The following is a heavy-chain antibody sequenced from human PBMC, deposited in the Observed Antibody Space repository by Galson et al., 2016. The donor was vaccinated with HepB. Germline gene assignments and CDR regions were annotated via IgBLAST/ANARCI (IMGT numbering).Heavy chain of an antibody. CDR3: IVLVVGDTPGYFDY. D-gene: IGHD2-15*01. CDR2: TRNKAKSYTT. CDR1: GFSFSDHY. V-gene: IGHV3-72*01. Sequence: SLRLSCAASGFSFSDHYMDWVRQAPGKGLEWVGRTRNKAKSYTTDYAASVKGRFTISRDDSKNSLYLQMNSLKTEDTALYYCIVLVVGDTPGYFDYWGQGTLVTVSS. J-gene: IGHJ4*02.